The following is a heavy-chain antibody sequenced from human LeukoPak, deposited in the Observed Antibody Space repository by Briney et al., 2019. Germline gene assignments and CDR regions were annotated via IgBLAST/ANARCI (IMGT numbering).Heavy chain of an antibody. D-gene: IGHD3-10*01. CDR2: IYHSGST. V-gene: IGHV4-4*02. Sequence: PSETLSLTCAVSGGSISSSNWWSWVRQPPGKGLEWIGEIYHSGSTNYNPSLKSRVTISVDKSKNQLSLKLSSVTAADTAVYYCARDRITMVRGAPGRYYYYGMDVWGQGTTVTVSS. J-gene: IGHJ6*02. CDR1: GGSISSSNW. CDR3: ARDRITMVRGAPGRYYYYGMDV.